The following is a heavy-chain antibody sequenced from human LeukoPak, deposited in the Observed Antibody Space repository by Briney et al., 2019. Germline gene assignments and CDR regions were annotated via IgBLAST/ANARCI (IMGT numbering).Heavy chain of an antibody. J-gene: IGHJ2*01. V-gene: IGHV3-23*01. CDR2: INDRGIAT. CDR1: GFTFSNYA. D-gene: IGHD2-21*02. Sequence: GGSLRLSCAASGFTFSNYAMSWVRQAPGKGLEWVSTINDRGIATYYADSVKGRFTISRDNSKNTLSLQVSSLRAEDMAVYYCARRPTYCGGDCYEPSEWYFDLWGRGTLVTVSS. CDR3: ARRPTYCGGDCYEPSEWYFDL.